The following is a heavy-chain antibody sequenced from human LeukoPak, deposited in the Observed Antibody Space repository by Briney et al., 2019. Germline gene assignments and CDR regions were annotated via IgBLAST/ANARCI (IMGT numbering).Heavy chain of an antibody. Sequence: PSETLSLTCAVYGGSFSGYYWSWIRQPPGKGLEWIGEINHSGSTNYNPSLKSRVTISVDTSKNQFSLKLSSVTAADTAVYYCXXXTHXDXIWXSYRFHNWFDPWGQGTLVTVSS. CDR2: INHSGST. CDR3: XXXTHXDXIWXSYRFHNWFDP. D-gene: IGHD3-16*02. J-gene: IGHJ5*02. V-gene: IGHV4-34*01. CDR1: GGSFSGYY.